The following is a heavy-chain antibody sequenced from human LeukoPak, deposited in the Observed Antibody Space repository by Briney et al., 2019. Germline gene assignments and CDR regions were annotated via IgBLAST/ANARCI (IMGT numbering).Heavy chain of an antibody. Sequence: PSETLSLTCTVSGGSISSYYWSWIRQPPGKGLEWIGYIYYSGSTNYNPSLKSRVTISVDTSKNQFSLKLSSVTAADTAVYYCARSDSGYRTFDYWGQGTLVTVSS. CDR1: GGSISSYY. D-gene: IGHD5-12*01. V-gene: IGHV4-59*08. CDR3: ARSDSGYRTFDY. CDR2: IYYSGST. J-gene: IGHJ4*02.